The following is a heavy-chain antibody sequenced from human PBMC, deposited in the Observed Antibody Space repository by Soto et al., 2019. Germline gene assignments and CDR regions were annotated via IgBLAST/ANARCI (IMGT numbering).Heavy chain of an antibody. CDR3: ARGVYCSGGSCYPAHFDP. CDR1: GFTFSSYG. J-gene: IGHJ5*02. Sequence: GSLRLSCAASGFTFSSYGMHWVRQAPGKGLEWVAVIWYDGSNKYYGDSVKGRFTISRDNSKNTLYLQMNSLRVEDTAVYYCARGVYCSGGSCYPAHFDPWAREPWSPSPQ. D-gene: IGHD2-15*01. CDR2: IWYDGSNK. V-gene: IGHV3-33*01.